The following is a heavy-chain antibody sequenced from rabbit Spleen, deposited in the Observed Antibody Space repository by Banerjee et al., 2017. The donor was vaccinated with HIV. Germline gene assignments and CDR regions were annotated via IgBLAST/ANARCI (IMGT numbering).Heavy chain of an antibody. Sequence: QEQLVESGGGLVQPEGSLTLTCTASGFSFSSSYYMCWVRQAPGKGPEWIACIYGGSSGSTYYASWAKGRFTISKPSSTTVTLQMTSLTAADTATYFCARDNVGYGFLFRLWGPGTLVTVS. V-gene: IGHV1S45*01. D-gene: IGHD3-1*01. CDR3: ARDNVGYGFLFRL. CDR2: IYGGSSGST. CDR1: GFSFSSSYY. J-gene: IGHJ6*01.